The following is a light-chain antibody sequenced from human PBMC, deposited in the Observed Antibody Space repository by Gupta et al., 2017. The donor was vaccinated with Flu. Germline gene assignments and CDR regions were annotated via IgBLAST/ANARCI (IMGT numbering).Light chain of an antibody. CDR1: TNDIGNYDY. J-gene: IGLJ3*02. CDR2: SVT. V-gene: IGLV2-11*01. Sequence: TNDIGNYDYVSLYQQHPGTAPKLMIYSVTERPSGVPDRFSGSKSGNTASLTISGLRSDDEASYYCSSYAGTFTFVFGGGTKLTVL. CDR3: SSYAGTFTFV.